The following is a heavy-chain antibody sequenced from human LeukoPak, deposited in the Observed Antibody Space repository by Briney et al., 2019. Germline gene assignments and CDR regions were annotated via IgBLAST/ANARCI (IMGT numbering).Heavy chain of an antibody. V-gene: IGHV4-4*07. J-gene: IGHJ6*02. Sequence: SETLSLTCSVSGVSISAYYWSWIRQPAGKGLEWIGRIYPGESIYASENTNYNPSLKSRVSISVDTSKNQFSLKLSSVTAADTAVYYCARRKVVPALEIGYYGMDVWGQGTTVTVSS. CDR3: ARRKVVPALEIGYYGMDV. CDR1: GVSISAYY. CDR2: IYPGESIYASENT. D-gene: IGHD2-2*01.